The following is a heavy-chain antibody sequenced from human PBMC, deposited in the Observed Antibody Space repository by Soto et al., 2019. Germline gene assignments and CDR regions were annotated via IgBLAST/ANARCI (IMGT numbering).Heavy chain of an antibody. D-gene: IGHD3-22*01. J-gene: IGHJ4*02. CDR3: ARQIYDSDTGPNFQYYFDS. V-gene: IGHV5-10-1*01. CDR2: IDPSDSQT. CDR1: GYSFAGYW. Sequence: GESLKISCRGSGYSFAGYWITWVRQKPGKGLEWMGRIDPSDSQTYYSPSFRGHVTISATKSITTVFLQWSSLRASDTAMYYCARQIYDSDTGPNFQYYFDSWGQGTPVTVSS.